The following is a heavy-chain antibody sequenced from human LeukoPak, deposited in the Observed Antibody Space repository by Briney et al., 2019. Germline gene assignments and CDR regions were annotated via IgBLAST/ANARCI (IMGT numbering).Heavy chain of an antibody. CDR3: ARDPNLEWSPYFDY. CDR2: ISSSSSYI. V-gene: IGHV3-21*01. CDR1: GFTFSSYS. J-gene: IGHJ4*02. D-gene: IGHD3-3*01. Sequence: GGSLRLSCAASGFTFSSYSMDWVRQAPGKGLEWVSSISSSSSYIYYADSVKGRFTISRDNAKNSLYLQMNSLRAEDTAVYYCARDPNLEWSPYFDYWGQGTLVTVSS.